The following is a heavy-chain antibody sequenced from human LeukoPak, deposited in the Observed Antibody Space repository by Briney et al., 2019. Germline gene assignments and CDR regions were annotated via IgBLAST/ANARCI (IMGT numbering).Heavy chain of an antibody. J-gene: IGHJ5*02. CDR1: GGTFSSYA. CDR2: IIPIRGIA. V-gene: IGHV1-69*04. CDR3: ARAATMVRGGRQINWFDP. Sequence: SVKVSCKASGGTFSSYAISWVRQAPGQGLEWMGRIIPIRGIANYAQKFEGRFTIIADKSTSTAYMEVGSLRSEDTAVYYCARAATMVRGGRQINWFDPWGQGPLVTVSS. D-gene: IGHD3-10*01.